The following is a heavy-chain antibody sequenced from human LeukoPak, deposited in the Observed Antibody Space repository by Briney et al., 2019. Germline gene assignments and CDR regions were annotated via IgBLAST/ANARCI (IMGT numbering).Heavy chain of an antibody. CDR2: INPNSGDR. J-gene: IGHJ4*02. CDR1: GYTFTGYY. V-gene: IGHV1-2*02. D-gene: IGHD6-19*01. Sequence: ASVKVSCKASGYTFTGYYTHWVRQAPGQGLEWMGWINPNSGDRNSAQKFQGRVTMTRDTSISTVYMELSRLGPDDTAVYYCAREGWDQRDTAAFDHWGQGTLVTVSS. CDR3: AREGWDQRDTAAFDH.